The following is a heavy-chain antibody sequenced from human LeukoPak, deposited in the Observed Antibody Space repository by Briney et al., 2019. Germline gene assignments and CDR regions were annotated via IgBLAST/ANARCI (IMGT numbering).Heavy chain of an antibody. CDR3: ARGQARRPPRFDP. V-gene: IGHV4-34*01. Sequence: SETLSLTCAVYGGSFSGYYWSWIRQPPRKGLEWIGEINHSGSTNYNPSLKSRVTISVDTSKNQFSLKLSSVTAADTAVYYCARGQARRPPRFDPWGQGTLVTVSS. CDR1: GGSFSGYY. CDR2: INHSGST. J-gene: IGHJ5*02.